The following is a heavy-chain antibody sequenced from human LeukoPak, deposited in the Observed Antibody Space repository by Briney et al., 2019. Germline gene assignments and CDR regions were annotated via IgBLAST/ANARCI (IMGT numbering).Heavy chain of an antibody. V-gene: IGHV3-30*04. CDR2: ISYDGSNK. J-gene: IGHJ4*02. D-gene: IGHD2-21*01. CDR3: ARDQGIMFLDN. Sequence: GRSLRLSCAASGFTFSSYAMHWVRQAPGKGLEWVAVISYDGSNKYYADSVKGRFTISRDNSKNTLYLQMNSLRAEDTAVYYCARDQGIMFLDNWGQGTLVTVSS. CDR1: GFTFSSYA.